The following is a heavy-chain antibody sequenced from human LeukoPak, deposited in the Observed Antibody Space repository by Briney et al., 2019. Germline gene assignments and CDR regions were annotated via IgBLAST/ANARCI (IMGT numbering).Heavy chain of an antibody. CDR3: ARGLQIGFLEY. D-gene: IGHD4-11*01. J-gene: IGHJ4*02. CDR1: GYTFTSYG. V-gene: IGHV1-18*01. CDR2: ISAYNGNT. Sequence: AASVKVSCKASGYTFTSYGISWVRQAPGQGLEWMGWISAYNGNTNYAQKLQGRVTMTTDTSTSTAYMEVRSLTSDDTAVYYCARGLQIGFLEYWGQGTLVTVSS.